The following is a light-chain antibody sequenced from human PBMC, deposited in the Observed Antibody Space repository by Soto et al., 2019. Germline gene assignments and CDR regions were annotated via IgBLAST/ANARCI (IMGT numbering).Light chain of an antibody. CDR3: QEYHKWPFYT. CDR2: GAS. Sequence: EIVMTQSPVTLSVSPEERATLSCRASQNISNNLAWYQQRLGQAPRLLIYGASTRATGVPARFGGSGSGTELTLPISSLQSEDFAVYYCQEYHKWPFYTFGQWTKREIK. V-gene: IGKV3-15*01. J-gene: IGKJ2*01. CDR1: QNISNN.